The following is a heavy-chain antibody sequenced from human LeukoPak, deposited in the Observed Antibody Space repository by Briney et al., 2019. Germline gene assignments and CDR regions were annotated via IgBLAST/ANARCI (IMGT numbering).Heavy chain of an antibody. D-gene: IGHD3-3*01. CDR1: GFTFSRYW. Sequence: GGSLRLSCAASGFTFSRYWMTWVRQAPGKGLEWVANIKQDGSEKYYVDSVKGRFTVSRDNAKNSLYLQMNSLSAEDTAVYYCTRDVLLHPGDDYWGQGTLVTVSS. CDR3: TRDVLLHPGDDY. J-gene: IGHJ4*02. CDR2: IKQDGSEK. V-gene: IGHV3-7*04.